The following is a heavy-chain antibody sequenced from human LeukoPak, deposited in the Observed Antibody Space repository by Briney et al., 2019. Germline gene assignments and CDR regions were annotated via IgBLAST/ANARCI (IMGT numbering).Heavy chain of an antibody. J-gene: IGHJ4*02. CDR2: IYHSGST. V-gene: IGHV4-38-2*01. CDR1: GYSISSGYY. D-gene: IGHD3-22*01. CDR3: ARGYYDSSGYYWNYFDY. Sequence: SETLSLTCAVSGYSISSGYYWGRIRQPPGKGLEWIGSIYHSGSTYYNPSLKSRVTISVDTSNNQFSLKLSSVTAADTAVYYCARGYYDSSGYYWNYFDYWGLGTLVTVSS.